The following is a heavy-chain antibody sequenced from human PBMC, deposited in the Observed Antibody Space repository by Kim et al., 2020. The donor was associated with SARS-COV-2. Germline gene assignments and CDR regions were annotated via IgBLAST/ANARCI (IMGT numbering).Heavy chain of an antibody. J-gene: IGHJ4*02. Sequence: KVQGRVTMTEDTSTDTAYMELSSLRSEDTAVYYCATDPLITMVRGVMVDYWGQGTLVTVSS. D-gene: IGHD3-10*01. CDR3: ATDPLITMVRGVMVDY. V-gene: IGHV1-24*01.